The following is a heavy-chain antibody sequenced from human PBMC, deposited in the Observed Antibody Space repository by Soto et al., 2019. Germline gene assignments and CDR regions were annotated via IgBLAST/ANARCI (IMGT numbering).Heavy chain of an antibody. CDR1: GGSISRYY. J-gene: IGHJ4*02. D-gene: IGHD3-10*01. Sequence: SETLSLTCTVAGGSISRYYWTWIRQPPGKGLEWIGYIYYSGSTNYNPSLKSRVTISVDTSKNQFSLKLSSVTAADTAVYYCARYSGSGTYFDYWGKGTLVTVSS. V-gene: IGHV4-59*08. CDR3: ARYSGSGTYFDY. CDR2: IYYSGST.